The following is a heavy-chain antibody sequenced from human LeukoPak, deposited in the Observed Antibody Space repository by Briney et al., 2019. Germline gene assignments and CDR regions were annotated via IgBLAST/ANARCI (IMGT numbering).Heavy chain of an antibody. CDR3: AKEPNDFWSGFLYYFDY. CDR2: IIGSGGTT. CDR1: GFTFSSYA. J-gene: IGHJ4*02. D-gene: IGHD3-3*01. Sequence: GGSLKLSCEASGFTFSSYAMSWVRQAPGKGLEWVSAIIGSGGTTYYADPVKGRFTNSRDNSKNTLYLQMNSLRAEDTAVYYCAKEPNDFWSGFLYYFDYWGQGTLVTVSS. V-gene: IGHV3-23*01.